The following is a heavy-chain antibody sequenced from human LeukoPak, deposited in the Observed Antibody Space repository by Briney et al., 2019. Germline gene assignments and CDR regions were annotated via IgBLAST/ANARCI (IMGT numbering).Heavy chain of an antibody. CDR2: IYYSGST. Sequence: SETLSPTCTVSGGSISSYYWSWIRQPPGKGLEWIGYIYYSGSTNYNPSLKSRVTISVDTSKNQFSLKLSSVTAADTAVYYCARPVYDSSGYYSNWFDPWGQGTLVTVSS. J-gene: IGHJ5*02. D-gene: IGHD3-22*01. V-gene: IGHV4-59*01. CDR1: GGSISSYY. CDR3: ARPVYDSSGYYSNWFDP.